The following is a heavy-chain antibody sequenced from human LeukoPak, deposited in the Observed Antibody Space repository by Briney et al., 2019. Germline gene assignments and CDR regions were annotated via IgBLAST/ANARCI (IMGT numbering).Heavy chain of an antibody. CDR1: GGSISSGGYY. Sequence: PSETLSLTCTVSGGSISSGGYYWSWIRQHPGKGLEWIGYIYYSGSTYYNPSLKSRVTISVDTSKNQFSLKLSSVTAADTAVYYCARLSSSWACLDYWGQGTLVTVSS. CDR3: ARLSSSWACLDY. D-gene: IGHD6-13*01. V-gene: IGHV4-31*03. J-gene: IGHJ4*02. CDR2: IYYSGST.